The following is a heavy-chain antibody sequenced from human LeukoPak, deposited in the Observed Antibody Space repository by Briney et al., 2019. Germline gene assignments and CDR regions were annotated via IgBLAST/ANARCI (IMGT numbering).Heavy chain of an antibody. Sequence: PGGSLRLSCAASGFTFGDTWMNWVRQAPGKGLEWVSVICANDGNTYYADAVKGRFTISRDNSKDTLYLQMDSLRAEDTAVYYCAKGSGSSCYSPCDYWGQGILVTVSS. V-gene: IGHV3-23*01. CDR2: ICANDGNT. CDR1: GFTFGDTW. CDR3: AKGSGSSCYSPCDY. J-gene: IGHJ4*02. D-gene: IGHD2-15*01.